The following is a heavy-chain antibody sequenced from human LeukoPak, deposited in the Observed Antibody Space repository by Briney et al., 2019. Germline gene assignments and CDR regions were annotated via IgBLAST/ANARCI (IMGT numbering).Heavy chain of an antibody. CDR3: AVSRGWGPSGFY. J-gene: IGHJ4*02. Sequence: KNGESLKISCKGSGYSFTSYWISWVRQMPGKGLEWMGRIDPSDSYTNYSPSFQGHVTISADKSISTAYLQWSSLKASDTAMYYCAVSRGWGPSGFYWGQGTLVTVSS. CDR1: GYSFTSYW. D-gene: IGHD6-19*01. V-gene: IGHV5-10-1*01. CDR2: IDPSDSYT.